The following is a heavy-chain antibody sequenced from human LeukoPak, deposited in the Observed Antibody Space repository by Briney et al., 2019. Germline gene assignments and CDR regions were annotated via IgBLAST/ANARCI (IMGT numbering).Heavy chain of an antibody. CDR2: FDPEDGET. Sequence: ASVKVSCKVSGYTLTELSMHWVRPAPGKGLEWMGGFDPEDGETIYAQKFQGRVTMTRNTSISTAYMELSSLRSEDTAVYYCARTTSDLGYCSSSSCNYFDYWGQGTLVTVSS. D-gene: IGHD2-2*01. V-gene: IGHV1-24*01. CDR1: GYTLTELS. CDR3: ARTTSDLGYCSSSSCNYFDY. J-gene: IGHJ4*02.